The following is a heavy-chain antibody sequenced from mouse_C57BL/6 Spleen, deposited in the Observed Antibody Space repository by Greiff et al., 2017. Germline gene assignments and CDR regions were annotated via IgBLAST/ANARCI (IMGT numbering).Heavy chain of an antibody. CDR3: ARGGRVFDY. CDR2: INPNYGTT. V-gene: IGHV1-39*01. CDR1: GYTFTDYN. J-gene: IGHJ2*01. Sequence: EVQLQQSGPELAKPGASVKLSCKASGYTFTDYNMNWVKQSNGQSLEWIGVINPNYGTTSYNQKFKGKATLTVDQSSSTAYMQLNSLSSEDSAVYYGARGGRVFDYWGQGTTLTVSS. D-gene: IGHD3-3*01.